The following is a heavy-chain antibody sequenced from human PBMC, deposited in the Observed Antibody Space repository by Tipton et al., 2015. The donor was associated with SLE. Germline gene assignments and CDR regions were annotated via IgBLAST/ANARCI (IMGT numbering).Heavy chain of an antibody. CDR3: AKVADMTTVTTGWYFDL. CDR1: GFTFSSYG. Sequence: SLRLSCAASGFTFSSYGMHWVRQAPGKGLEWVAVMSYDGNSEYYVDSVRGRFTISRDSSKRTLYLQMDSLRAEDTAVYYCAKVADMTTVTTGWYFDLWGRGTLVTVSS. D-gene: IGHD4-11*01. CDR2: MSYDGNSE. V-gene: IGHV3-33*05. J-gene: IGHJ2*01.